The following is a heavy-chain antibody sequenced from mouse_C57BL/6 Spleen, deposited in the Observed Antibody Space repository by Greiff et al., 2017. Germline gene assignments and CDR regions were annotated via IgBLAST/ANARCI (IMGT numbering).Heavy chain of an antibody. CDR2: ISSGSSTI. D-gene: IGHD3-2*02. CDR1: GFTFSDYG. Sequence: EVMLVESGGGLVKPGGSLKLSCAASGFTFSDYGMHWVRQAPEKGLEWVAYISSGSSTIYYADTVKGRFTISRDNAKNTLFLQMTSLRSEDTAMYYCARPTAQAYYAMDYWGQGTSVTVSS. V-gene: IGHV5-17*01. J-gene: IGHJ4*01. CDR3: ARPTAQAYYAMDY.